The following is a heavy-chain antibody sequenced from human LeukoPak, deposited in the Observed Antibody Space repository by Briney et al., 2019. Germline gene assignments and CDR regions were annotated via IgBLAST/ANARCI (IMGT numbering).Heavy chain of an antibody. D-gene: IGHD6-19*01. CDR3: ARGRAVAANLDFDY. V-gene: IGHV3-48*03. J-gene: IGHJ4*02. CDR2: ISSSGSTI. Sequence: GGSLRLSCAASGFTFSSYEMNWVRQAPGKGLEWVSYISSSGSTIYYADSVKGRFTISRDNAKNSLYLQMSSLRAEDTAVYYCARGRAVAANLDFDYWGQGTLVTVSS. CDR1: GFTFSSYE.